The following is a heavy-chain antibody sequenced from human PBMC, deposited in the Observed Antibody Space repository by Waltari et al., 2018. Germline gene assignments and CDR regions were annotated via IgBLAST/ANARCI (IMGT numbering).Heavy chain of an antibody. CDR3: ARGFGSATTSRFDP. J-gene: IGHJ5*02. Sequence: QLQLQESGPGLVKPPETLSLTCTVSGGSISSSSYYWGWIRQPPEKGMEWVASMDYRGRTYYSPSLKSRVTISGDTSKNQFSLEVRSVTAADTAVYYCARGFGSATTSRFDPWGQGIVVTVSS. V-gene: IGHV4-39*07. CDR1: GGSISSSSYY. D-gene: IGHD5-12*01. CDR2: MDYRGRT.